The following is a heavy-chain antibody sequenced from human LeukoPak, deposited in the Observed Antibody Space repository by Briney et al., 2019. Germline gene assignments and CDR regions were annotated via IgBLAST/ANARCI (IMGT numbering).Heavy chain of an antibody. CDR2: IWYDGSNK. Sequence: PGGSLRLSCAAPGFTFSSYGMHWVRQAPGKGLEWVAVIWYDGSNKYYADSVKGRFTISRDNSKNTLYLQMNSLRAEDTAVYYCARDLAVVTPMSPCAFDIWGQGTMVTVSS. V-gene: IGHV3-33*01. D-gene: IGHD4-23*01. CDR1: GFTFSSYG. J-gene: IGHJ3*02. CDR3: ARDLAVVTPMSPCAFDI.